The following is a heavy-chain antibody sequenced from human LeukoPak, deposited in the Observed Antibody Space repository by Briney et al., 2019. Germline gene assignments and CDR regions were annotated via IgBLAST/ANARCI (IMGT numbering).Heavy chain of an antibody. V-gene: IGHV4-30-4*08. CDR3: ARTLLGYCSSTSCYNFDY. Sequence: PSETLSPTCTVSGGSISSYYWSWIRQPPGKGLEWIGYIYYSGSTYYNPSLKSRVTISVDTSKNQFSLKLSSVTAADTAVYYCARTLLGYCSSTSCYNFDYWGQGTLVTVSS. CDR1: GGSISSYY. J-gene: IGHJ4*02. D-gene: IGHD2-2*02. CDR2: IYYSGST.